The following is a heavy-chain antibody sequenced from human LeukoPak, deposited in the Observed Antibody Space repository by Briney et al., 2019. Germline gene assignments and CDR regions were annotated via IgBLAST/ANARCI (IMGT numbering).Heavy chain of an antibody. Sequence: XXIXXVRXMPGXXXXWMGIIYPGDSDTRYSPSFQGQVTISADKSISTAYLQWSSLKASDTAMYYCARLTSDIAVAVDYWGQGTLVTVSS. V-gene: IGHV5-51*01. CDR3: ARLTSDIAVAVDY. J-gene: IGHJ4*02. CDR2: IYPGDSDT. D-gene: IGHD6-19*01. CDR1: XX.